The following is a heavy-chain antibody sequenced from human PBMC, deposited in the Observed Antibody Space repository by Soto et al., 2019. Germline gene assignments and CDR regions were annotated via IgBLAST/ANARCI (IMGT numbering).Heavy chain of an antibody. CDR3: ARESEYSYGPDEAFDI. D-gene: IGHD5-18*01. CDR1: GFTFSSYS. CDR2: ISSSSSYI. J-gene: IGHJ3*02. V-gene: IGHV3-21*01. Sequence: PGGSLRLSCAASGFTFSSYSMNWVRQAPGKGLEWVSSISSSSSYIYYADSVKGRFTISRDNAKNSLYLQMNSLGAEDTAVYYCARESEYSYGPDEAFDIRGKGTMVTVSS.